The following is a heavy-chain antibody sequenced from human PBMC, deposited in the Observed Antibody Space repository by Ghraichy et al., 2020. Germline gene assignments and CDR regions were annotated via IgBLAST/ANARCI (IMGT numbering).Heavy chain of an antibody. CDR2: MSSNGGNI. D-gene: IGHD1-26*01. Sequence: GGSLRLSCEASGHTFSSHAMHWVRQTPGKGLEYISGMSSNGGNIYYANSVKGRFTISRDNSNNTLYLQMDSLRTEDVAVYYCAMLAAPVLGGRYPPEDYWGQGTLVTVSS. J-gene: IGHJ4*02. CDR1: GHTFSSHA. CDR3: AMLAAPVLGGRYPPEDY. V-gene: IGHV3-64*01.